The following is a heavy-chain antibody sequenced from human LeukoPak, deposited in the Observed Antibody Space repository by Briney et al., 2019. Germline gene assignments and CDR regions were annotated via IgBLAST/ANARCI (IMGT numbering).Heavy chain of an antibody. CDR1: GYTITAYY. V-gene: IGHV1-2*02. Sequence: ASVKVSCKASGYTITAYYIHWVRQAPGQGLEWMGWVDPKSGKTNYAQKFQGRATMTRGTAINTAYMELSRLTSDDTAVYYCARVTRGRFDPWGQGTLVTVSS. D-gene: IGHD3-10*01. CDR3: ARVTRGRFDP. CDR2: VDPKSGKT. J-gene: IGHJ5*02.